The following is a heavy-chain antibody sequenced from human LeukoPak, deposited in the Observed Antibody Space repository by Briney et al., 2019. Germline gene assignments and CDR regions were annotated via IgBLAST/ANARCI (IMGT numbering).Heavy chain of an antibody. Sequence: SETLSLTCTVSGGSVSSGSYYWSWIRQPPGKGLEWIGYIYYSGSTNYNPSLKSRVTISVDTSKNQFSLKLSSVTAADTAVYYCVGVAARLDYWGQGTLVTVSS. D-gene: IGHD3-16*01. CDR3: VGVAARLDY. J-gene: IGHJ4*02. CDR1: GGSVSSGSYY. CDR2: IYYSGST. V-gene: IGHV4-61*01.